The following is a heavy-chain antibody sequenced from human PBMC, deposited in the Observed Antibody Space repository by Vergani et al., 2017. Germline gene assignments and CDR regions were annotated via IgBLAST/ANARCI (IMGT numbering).Heavy chain of an antibody. J-gene: IGHJ4*02. CDR1: GFTFSSYS. D-gene: IGHD6-13*01. V-gene: IGHV3-21*01. CDR2: ISSSSRYI. CDR3: AREPLTYSSSWFDY. Sequence: EVQLVESGGGLVKPGGSLRLSCAASGFTFSSYSMIWVRQAPGQGLEWVSSISSSSRYIYYADSVKGRFTISRDNAKNSLYLQMNSLRAEDTAVYYCAREPLTYSSSWFDYWGQGTLVTVSS.